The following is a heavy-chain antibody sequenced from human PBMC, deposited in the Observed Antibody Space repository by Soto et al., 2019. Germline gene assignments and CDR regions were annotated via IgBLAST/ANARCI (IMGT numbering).Heavy chain of an antibody. J-gene: IGHJ6*02. V-gene: IGHV3-23*01. Sequence: GSLRLSCAASGFTFSSYAMSWVRQAPGKGLEWVSAISGSGGSTYYADSVKGRFTISRDNSKNTVYLQMNSLRAEDTAVYYCAKGVNYYDSSGYYSYYYNGMDVWGQGTTVTVS. CDR1: GFTFSSYA. D-gene: IGHD3-22*01. CDR3: AKGVNYYDSSGYYSYYYNGMDV. CDR2: ISGSGGST.